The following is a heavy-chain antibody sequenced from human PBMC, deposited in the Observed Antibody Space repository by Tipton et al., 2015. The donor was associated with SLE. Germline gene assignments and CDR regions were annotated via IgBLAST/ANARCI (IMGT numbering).Heavy chain of an antibody. J-gene: IGHJ4*02. V-gene: IGHV4-59*12. D-gene: IGHD1-26*01. CDR1: GGSISNYY. CDR2: MYHSGST. CDR3: ARVPSGQGAYHFDS. Sequence: TLSLTCTVSGGSISNYYWSWMRQSPGKGLEWIGQMYHSGSTNDNPSLKSRVTISVDTSKNQFSLKLTSVTTADTAVYYCARVPSGQGAYHFDSWGQGTLVIVS.